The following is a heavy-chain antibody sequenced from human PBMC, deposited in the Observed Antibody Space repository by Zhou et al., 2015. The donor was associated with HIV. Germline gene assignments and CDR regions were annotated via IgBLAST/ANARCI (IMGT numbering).Heavy chain of an antibody. CDR2: IIPILGIA. CDR1: GGTFSSYT. V-gene: IGHV1-69*08. J-gene: IGHJ5*02. CDR3: ARDALKPGIAVAGSS. D-gene: IGHD6-19*01. Sequence: QVQLVQSGAEVKKPGSSVKVSCKASGGTFSSYTISWVRQAPGQGLEWMGRIIPILGIANYAQKFQGRVTITADKSTSTAYMELSSLRSEDTAVYYCARDALKPGIAVAGSSWGQGTLVTVSS.